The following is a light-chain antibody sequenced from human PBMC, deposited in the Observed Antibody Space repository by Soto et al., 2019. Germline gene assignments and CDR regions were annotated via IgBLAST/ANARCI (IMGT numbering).Light chain of an antibody. V-gene: IGKV4-1*01. CDR2: WAS. CDR3: QQYYSTPDT. CDR1: QSVLYSSNNKNY. J-gene: IGKJ4*01. Sequence: DIVMTQSPDSLAVSLGERATINCKSSQSVLYSSNNKNYLAWYQQKPGQPPKLLIYWASTRESGVPDRFSGSGSGTYFTLTISSLQAEDVAVYYCQQYYSTPDTFGGGTKVEIK.